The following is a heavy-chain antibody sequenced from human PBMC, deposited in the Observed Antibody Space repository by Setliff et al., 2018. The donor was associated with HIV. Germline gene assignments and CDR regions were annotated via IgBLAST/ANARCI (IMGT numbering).Heavy chain of an antibody. CDR3: ARDFTQWQQLPDYMDV. J-gene: IGHJ6*03. Sequence: PGGSLRLSCAASGFTFSNFWMQWVRQAPGEGLVCVSRMDGDGKYIYYADSVKGRFTISRDNAKDTLYLQLNSVRAEDTALYYCARDFTQWQQLPDYMDVWGKGTAVTVSS. CDR2: MDGDGKYI. CDR1: GFTFSNFW. V-gene: IGHV3-74*01. D-gene: IGHD6-13*01.